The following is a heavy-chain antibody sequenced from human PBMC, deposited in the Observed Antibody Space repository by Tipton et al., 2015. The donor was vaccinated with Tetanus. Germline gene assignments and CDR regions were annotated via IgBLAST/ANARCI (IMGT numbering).Heavy chain of an antibody. CDR1: GGTFSSYA. V-gene: IGHV1-69*06. Sequence: QLVQSGAEVKKPGSSVKVSCKASGGTFSSYAISWVRQAPGQGLEWMGGIIPIFGTANYAQKFQGRVTITADKSTSTAYMELSSLRSEDTAVYYCASEGPYGGVILRYNWFDPWGQGTLVTVSS. CDR2: IIPIFGTA. CDR3: ASEGPYGGVILRYNWFDP. J-gene: IGHJ5*02. D-gene: IGHD3-16*02.